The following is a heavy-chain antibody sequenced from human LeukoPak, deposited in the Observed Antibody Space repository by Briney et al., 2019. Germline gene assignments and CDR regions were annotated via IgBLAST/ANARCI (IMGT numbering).Heavy chain of an antibody. J-gene: IGHJ5*02. V-gene: IGHV1-69*05. D-gene: IGHD1-20*01. CDR2: ITPIFGTA. Sequence: SVKVSCKASGGTFSSYAISWVRQAPGQGLEWMGGITPIFGTANYAQKFQGRVTITTDESTSTAYMELSSLGSEDTAVYYCARVPGGNWNDESLKTRNWFDPWGQGTLVTVSS. CDR1: GGTFSSYA. CDR3: ARVPGGNWNDESLKTRNWFDP.